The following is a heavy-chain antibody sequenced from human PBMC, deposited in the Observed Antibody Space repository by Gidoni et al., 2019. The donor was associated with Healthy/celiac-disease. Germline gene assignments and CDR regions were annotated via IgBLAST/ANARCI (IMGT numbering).Heavy chain of an antibody. Sequence: GFTFSSYAMHWVRQAPGKGLEWVAVISYDGSNKYYADSVKGRFTISRDNSKNTLYLQMNSLRAEDTAVYYCARVEVGEWELLRGDYFDYWGQGTLVTVSS. CDR2: ISYDGSNK. V-gene: IGHV3-30-3*01. CDR1: GFTFSSYA. J-gene: IGHJ4*02. D-gene: IGHD1-26*01. CDR3: ARVEVGEWELLRGDYFDY.